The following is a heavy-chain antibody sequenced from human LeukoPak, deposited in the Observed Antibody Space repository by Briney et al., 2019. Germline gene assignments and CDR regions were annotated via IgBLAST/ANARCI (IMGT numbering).Heavy chain of an antibody. V-gene: IGHV1-46*01. Sequence: GASVKVSCKASGYTFTSYYMHWVRQAPGQGLEWMGIINLSSGSTSYAQKFQGRVTMTRDTSTSTVYMELSSLRSEDTAVYYCARDPYYHDSSGYYSYYYYGMDVWGQGTTVTVSS. J-gene: IGHJ6*02. CDR2: INLSSGST. CDR3: ARDPYYHDSSGYYSYYYYGMDV. CDR1: GYTFTSYY. D-gene: IGHD3-22*01.